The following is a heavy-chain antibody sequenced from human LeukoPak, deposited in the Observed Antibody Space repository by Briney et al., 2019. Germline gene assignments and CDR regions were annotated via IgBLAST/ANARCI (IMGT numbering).Heavy chain of an antibody. J-gene: IGHJ4*02. CDR3: ARGYGDVEDYFDY. Sequence: GGSLRLSCAASGFTFSSYSMNWVRQAPGKGLEWVSSISSSSSYIYYADSVKGRFTISRDNAKNSLYLQMNSLRAEDTAVCYCARGYGDVEDYFDYWGQGTLVTVSS. CDR2: ISSSSSYI. D-gene: IGHD4-17*01. CDR1: GFTFSSYS. V-gene: IGHV3-21*01.